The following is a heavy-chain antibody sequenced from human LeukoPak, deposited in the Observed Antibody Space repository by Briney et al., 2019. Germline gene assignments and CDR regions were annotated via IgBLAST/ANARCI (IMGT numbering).Heavy chain of an antibody. CDR2: ISASGGST. CDR1: GFTLSSYA. J-gene: IGHJ6*03. V-gene: IGHV3-23*01. CDR3: AKVMKGSERLTMVRGVIIKTAGLYYMDV. Sequence: GGSLRLSCAASGFTLSSYAMSWVRQTPGKGLEWVSSISASGGSTNYADSVKGRFTISRDNSKNTVYLQMNSLRAEDTAVYYCAKVMKGSERLTMVRGVIIKTAGLYYMDVWGKGTTVTVSS. D-gene: IGHD3-10*01.